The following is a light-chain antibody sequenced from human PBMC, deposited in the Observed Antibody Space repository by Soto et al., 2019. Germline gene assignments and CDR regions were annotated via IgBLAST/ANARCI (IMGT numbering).Light chain of an antibody. CDR2: GAS. V-gene: IGKV3-15*01. CDR3: QQSNQWPGT. J-gene: IGKJ1*01. CDR1: QSISSN. Sequence: EIVLTQSPATLSVSPGESATLSCRASQSISSNLAWYQQKPGQSPRLLIYGASSRATGVPVRFSGSGSGVGFTLTISGLQSEDFAVYHCQQSNQWPGTLGQWTKVEIK.